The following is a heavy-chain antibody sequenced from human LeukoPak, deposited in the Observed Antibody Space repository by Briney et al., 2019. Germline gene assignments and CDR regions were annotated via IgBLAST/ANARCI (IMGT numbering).Heavy chain of an antibody. CDR1: GGSISSYY. D-gene: IGHD3-3*01. CDR2: IYYSGST. V-gene: IGHV4-59*08. Sequence: SETLSLTCTVSGGSISSYYWSWIRQPPGKGLEWIGYIYYSGSTNYNPSLKSRVTISVDTSKNQFSLKLSSVTAADTAVYYCARRSGFWSGYYLFDYWGPGALVTVSS. J-gene: IGHJ4*02. CDR3: ARRSGFWSGYYLFDY.